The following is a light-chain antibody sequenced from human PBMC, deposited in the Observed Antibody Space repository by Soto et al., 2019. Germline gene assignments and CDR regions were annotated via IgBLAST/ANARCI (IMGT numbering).Light chain of an antibody. CDR3: QKYRSAPRT. CDR2: GAS. CDR1: QDISYY. V-gene: IGKV1-27*01. Sequence: DIQMTQSPSSLSASVGDRVTITCRANQDISYYLAWYQQKQGKVPKLLIYGASTLQSGVPSRFSGSGSGTDFTLTISSLQPEDIATYYCQKYRSAPRTFGQGTKVEIK. J-gene: IGKJ1*01.